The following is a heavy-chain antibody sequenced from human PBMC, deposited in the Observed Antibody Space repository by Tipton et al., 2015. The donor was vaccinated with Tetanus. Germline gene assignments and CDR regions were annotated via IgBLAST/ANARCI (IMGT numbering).Heavy chain of an antibody. CDR3: ARRRSASFSGSYHWYFDI. CDR1: GYNFTIYW. D-gene: IGHD5-12*01. V-gene: IGHV5-51*01. CDR2: INPTDYQT. J-gene: IGHJ2*01. Sequence: VQLVQSGAEVKKPGESLKISCKPSGYNFTIYWIGWVRQMPGKGLEWMGVINPTDYQTSYNPSFEGQVTISADRTINTAYLQWSSLQTSDTAMYFCARRRSASFSGSYHWYFDIWGRGTLLTVSS.